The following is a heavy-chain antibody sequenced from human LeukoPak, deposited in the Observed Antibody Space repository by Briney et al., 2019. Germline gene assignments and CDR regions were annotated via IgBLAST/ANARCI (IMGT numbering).Heavy chain of an antibody. Sequence: SETLSLTCTVSGYSIISDYFWGWIRQPPGKGLEWIGYIDYGGSTNYNPSLKSRATVSVDTSRNQFSLKLSSVTALDTAVYYCARFNSTYYYYDYWGQGTLVTVSS. J-gene: IGHJ4*02. CDR2: IDYGGST. V-gene: IGHV4-28*06. CDR3: ARFNSTYYYYDY. D-gene: IGHD2/OR15-2a*01. CDR1: GYSIISDYF.